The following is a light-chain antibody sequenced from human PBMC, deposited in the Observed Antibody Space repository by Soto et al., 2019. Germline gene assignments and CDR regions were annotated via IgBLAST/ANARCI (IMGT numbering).Light chain of an antibody. CDR1: SSDVAVYNY. CDR2: EVS. J-gene: IGLJ1*01. V-gene: IGLV2-8*01. CDR3: SSLGV. Sequence: QSVLAQPPSAYWSPGQSVTISCTGTSSDVAVYNYVSWYQQHPGKAPKLMIYEVSKRPSGVPDRFSGSKSGNTASLTVSWLQTEDDTDYYCSSLGVFGTGTKVTV.